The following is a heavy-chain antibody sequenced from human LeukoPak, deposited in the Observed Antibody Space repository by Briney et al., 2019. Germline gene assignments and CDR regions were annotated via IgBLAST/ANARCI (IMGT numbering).Heavy chain of an antibody. CDR3: ARVRVRGVIITYYYYGMDV. J-gene: IGHJ6*02. CDR2: ISYDVGNK. Sequence: PGGSLRLSCAASGFTFSSYAIHWVRQAPGKGLQWVAGISYDVGNKYYANSVKGRFTISRDNSKNTLYLQMNSLRADDTAVYYCARVRVRGVIITYYYYGMDVWGQGTTVTVSS. CDR1: GFTFSSYA. D-gene: IGHD3-10*01. V-gene: IGHV3-30*04.